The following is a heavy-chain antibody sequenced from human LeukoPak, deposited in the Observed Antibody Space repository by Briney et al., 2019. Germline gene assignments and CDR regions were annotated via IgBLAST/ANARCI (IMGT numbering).Heavy chain of an antibody. J-gene: IGHJ4*02. D-gene: IGHD2-21*01. CDR2: IYYSGST. CDR1: GGSISSYY. Sequence: SETLSLTCTVSGGSISSYYWGWIRQPPGKGLEWIGYIYYSGSTNYNPSLKSRVTISVDTSKDQFSLKLSSVTAADTAVYYCARHLFRTPLYSWGQGTLVTVSS. V-gene: IGHV4-59*08. CDR3: ARHLFRTPLYS.